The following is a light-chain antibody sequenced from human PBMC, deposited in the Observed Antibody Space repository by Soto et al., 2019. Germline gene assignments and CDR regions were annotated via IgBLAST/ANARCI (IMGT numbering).Light chain of an antibody. J-gene: IGKJ4*01. CDR3: LQDYTYPRT. Sequence: IQLTQSPSSLSASVGYGVSITCRASQAIRNDLVWFQQKPGKAPILLIYAASTLQSGVPPRFSGSGSGTDFTLTISSLQAEDFATYYCLQDYTYPRTFGGGTKVDIK. CDR2: AAS. CDR1: QAIRND. V-gene: IGKV1-6*01.